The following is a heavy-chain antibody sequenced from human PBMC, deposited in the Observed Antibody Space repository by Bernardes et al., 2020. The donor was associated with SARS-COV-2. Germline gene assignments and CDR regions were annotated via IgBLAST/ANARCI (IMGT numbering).Heavy chain of an antibody. CDR1: GFTFSIYP. Sequence: GGSLRLSCAASGFTFSIYPMHWVRQPPGKGLEWVAVISYEGSSIYYADSVKGRFTISRDNSKNTLYLQMTSLRAEDTAIYYCARDILTVTTILWGQGTLVSVSS. CDR3: ARDILTVTTIL. J-gene: IGHJ4*02. CDR2: ISYEGSSI. D-gene: IGHD4-17*01. V-gene: IGHV3-30-3*01.